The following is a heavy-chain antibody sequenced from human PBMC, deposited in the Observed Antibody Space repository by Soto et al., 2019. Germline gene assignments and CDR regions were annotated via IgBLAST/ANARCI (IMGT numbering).Heavy chain of an antibody. CDR3: ARYPQYSTSPQVFDY. D-gene: IGHD6-6*01. CDR2: ISTYNGNT. V-gene: IGHV1-18*01. Sequence: QVQLLQSGAEVKKPGASVRVSCKASGYSFTRFGISWVRQAPGQGLEWVGRISTYNGNTKYAKKLQGRVTVSTDTSASTAYMELRNLRYDDTAVYYCARYPQYSTSPQVFDYWGQGTLLTVSS. J-gene: IGHJ4*02. CDR1: GYSFTRFG.